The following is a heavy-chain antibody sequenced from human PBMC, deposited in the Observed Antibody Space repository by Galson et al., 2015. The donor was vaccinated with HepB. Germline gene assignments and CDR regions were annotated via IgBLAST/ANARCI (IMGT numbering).Heavy chain of an antibody. CDR1: GGTFSSYA. CDR2: IIPIFGTA. J-gene: IGHJ6*03. D-gene: IGHD2-2*01. CDR3: AHVSPDRYQLPRGYYYYYYMDV. Sequence: SVKVSCKASGGTFSSYAISWVRQAPGQGLEWMGGIIPIFGTANYAQKFQGRVTITADESTSTAYMELSSLRSEDTAVYYCAHVSPDRYQLPRGYYYYYYMDVWGKGTTVTVSS. V-gene: IGHV1-69*13.